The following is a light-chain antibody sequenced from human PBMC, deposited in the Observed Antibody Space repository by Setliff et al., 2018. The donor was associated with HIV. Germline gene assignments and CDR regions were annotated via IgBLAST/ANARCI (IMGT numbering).Light chain of an antibody. V-gene: IGLV2-23*02. Sequence: QSVLTQPASASGSPGQSITMSCVGTSSDVGSYNLVSWYQQHPGKAPKLMLYEVNKRPSGVSNRFSGSKSGNTASLTISGLQAEDEADYYCCSYAGSSTYVFGTGTKVTVL. CDR1: SSDVGSYNL. CDR3: CSYAGSSTYV. CDR2: EVN. J-gene: IGLJ1*01.